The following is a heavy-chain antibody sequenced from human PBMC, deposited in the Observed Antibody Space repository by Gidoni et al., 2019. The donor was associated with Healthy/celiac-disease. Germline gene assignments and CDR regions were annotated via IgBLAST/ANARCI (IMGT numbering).Heavy chain of an antibody. J-gene: IGHJ6*03. CDR1: GYSFNSYC. CDR3: ARLYGSGNYYMDV. Sequence: VQLVQSVAEVKKQGESLKIYCKGSGYSFNSYCIGWVRKMPGKDLEWMGIIYPGDSDTRYSPSFQGQVTIAAEKYISTAYMQWSSLKASDTAMYYWARLYGSGNYYMDVWGKGTTVTVSS. D-gene: IGHD3-10*01. V-gene: IGHV5-51*03. CDR2: IYPGDSDT.